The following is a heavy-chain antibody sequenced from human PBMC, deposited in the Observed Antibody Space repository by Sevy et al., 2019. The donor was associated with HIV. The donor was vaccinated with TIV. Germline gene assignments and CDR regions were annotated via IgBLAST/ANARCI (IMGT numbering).Heavy chain of an antibody. V-gene: IGHV3-30-3*01. CDR2: ISYDGSNK. D-gene: IGHD4-17*01. CDR1: GFTFSSYA. J-gene: IGHJ6*02. CDR3: ARDGDYGDYVSYYYGMDV. Sequence: GGSLRLSCAASGFTFSSYAMHWVRQAPDKGLEWVAVISYDGSNKYYADSVKGRFTISRDNSKNTLYLQMNSLRAEDTAVYYCARDGDYGDYVSYYYGMDVWGQGTTVTVSS.